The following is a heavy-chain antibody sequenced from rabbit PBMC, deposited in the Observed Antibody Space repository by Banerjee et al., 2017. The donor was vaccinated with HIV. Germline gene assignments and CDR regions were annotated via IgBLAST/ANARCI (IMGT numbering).Heavy chain of an antibody. CDR3: ARVTAGYAGYGYAYYFNL. V-gene: IGHV1S7*01. Sequence: QSLGESGGDLVKPGASLTLSCKASGFDFSSYYMSWVRQAPGKGLEWIGIIYAGKGSTDYASWVNGRFTISSDNAQNTVDLQMNSLTAADTATYFCARVTAGYAGYGYAYYFNLWGPGTLVTVS. J-gene: IGHJ4*01. D-gene: IGHD6-1*01. CDR1: GFDFSSYY. CDR2: IYAGKGST.